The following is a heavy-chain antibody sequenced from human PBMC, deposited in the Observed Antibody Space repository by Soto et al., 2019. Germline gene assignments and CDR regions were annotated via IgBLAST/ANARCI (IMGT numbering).Heavy chain of an antibody. Sequence: PGGCLRLSCAASGFTFSSYAMSWVRQAPGTGLEWVSAISGSGGSTYYADSVKGRFTISRDNSKNTLYLQMNSLRAEDTAVYYCAKDLRSGPQGVNWFDPWGQGTLVTVSS. CDR2: ISGSGGST. V-gene: IGHV3-23*01. J-gene: IGHJ5*02. CDR3: AKDLRSGPQGVNWFDP. CDR1: GFTFSSYA. D-gene: IGHD3-10*01.